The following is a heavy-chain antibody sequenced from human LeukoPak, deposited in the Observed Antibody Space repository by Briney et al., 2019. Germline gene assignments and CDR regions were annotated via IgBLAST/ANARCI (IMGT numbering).Heavy chain of an antibody. D-gene: IGHD3-22*01. CDR2: IRYDGSNK. CDR3: AKDSDSSGYNYYYYMDV. V-gene: IGHV3-30*02. Sequence: GGSLRLSCAASGFTFSSYGMHWVRQAPGKGLEWVAFIRYDGSNKYYADSVKGRFTISRGNSKNTLYLQMNSLRAEDTAVYYCAKDSDSSGYNYYYYMDVWGKGTTVTISS. CDR1: GFTFSSYG. J-gene: IGHJ6*03.